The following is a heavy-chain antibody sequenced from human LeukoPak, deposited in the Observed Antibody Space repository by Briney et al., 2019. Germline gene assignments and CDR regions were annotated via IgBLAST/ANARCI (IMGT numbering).Heavy chain of an antibody. D-gene: IGHD5-24*01. CDR2: IIPILGIA. Sequence: SVKVSFKASGGTFSSYAISWVRQAPGQGLEWMGRIIPILGIANYAQKFQGRVTITADKSTSTAYMELSSLRSEDTAVYYCARDLADGYNPGTYYYGMDVWGQGTTVTVSS. V-gene: IGHV1-69*04. CDR3: ARDLADGYNPGTYYYGMDV. CDR1: GGTFSSYA. J-gene: IGHJ6*02.